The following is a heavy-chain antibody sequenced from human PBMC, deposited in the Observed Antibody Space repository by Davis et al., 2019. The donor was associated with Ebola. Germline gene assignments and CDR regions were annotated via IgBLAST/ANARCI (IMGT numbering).Heavy chain of an antibody. V-gene: IGHV3-20*01. CDR3: ARGGYGSSVPDY. Sequence: GGSLRLSCAASGFTFADYGMSWVRQAPGKGLEWVSGIIWNGGSRGYADSVKGRFTITRDNAKNSLYLQMNSLGVEDTAFYHCARGGYGSSVPDYWGQGTLVTVSS. CDR2: IIWNGGSR. D-gene: IGHD3-10*01. J-gene: IGHJ4*02. CDR1: GFTFADYG.